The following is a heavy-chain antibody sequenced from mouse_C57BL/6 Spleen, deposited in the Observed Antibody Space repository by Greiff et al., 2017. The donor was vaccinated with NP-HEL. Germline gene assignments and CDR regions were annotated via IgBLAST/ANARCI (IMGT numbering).Heavy chain of an antibody. CDR1: GYTFTDYY. J-gene: IGHJ2*01. CDR3: ASELGGYFDY. CDR2: INPNNGGT. Sequence: EVQLQQSGPELVKPGASVKISCKASGYTFTDYYMNWVKQSHGKSLEWIGDINPNNGGTSYNQKFKGKATLTVDKSSSTAYMELRSLTSEDSAVYYCASELGGYFDYWGQGTTLTVSS. D-gene: IGHD3-3*01. V-gene: IGHV1-26*01.